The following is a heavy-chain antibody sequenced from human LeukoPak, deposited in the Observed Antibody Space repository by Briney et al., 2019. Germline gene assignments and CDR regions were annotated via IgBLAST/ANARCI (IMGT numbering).Heavy chain of an antibody. CDR1: GGSISSYD. J-gene: IGHJ4*02. CDR2: IYYSGST. CDR3: ARHGYSSLYY. Sequence: SETLSLTCTVSGGSISSYDWSWIRQPPGKGLEWIGYIYYSGSTNYNPSLKSRVAISVDTSRTQFSLKLSSVTAADTAVYYCARHGYSSLYYWGQGTLVTVSS. V-gene: IGHV4-59*08. D-gene: IGHD5-18*01.